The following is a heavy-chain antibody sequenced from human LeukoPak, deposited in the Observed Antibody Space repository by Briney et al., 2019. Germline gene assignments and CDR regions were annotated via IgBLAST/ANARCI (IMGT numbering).Heavy chain of an antibody. V-gene: IGHV1-3*01. Sequence: ASVKVSCKASGYTFTSYAMHWVRQAPGQRLEWMGWINAGNGNTKYSQKFQGRVTITADKSTSTAYMELSSLRSEDTAVYYCARDLPPGYFDLWGRGTLVTVSS. CDR3: ARDLPPGYFDL. CDR1: GYTFTSYA. J-gene: IGHJ2*01. CDR2: INAGNGNT.